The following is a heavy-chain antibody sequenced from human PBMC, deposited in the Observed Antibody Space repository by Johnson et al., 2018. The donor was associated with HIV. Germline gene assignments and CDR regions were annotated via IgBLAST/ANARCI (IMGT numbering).Heavy chain of an antibody. J-gene: IGHJ3*02. CDR2: IGASAYRT. CDR1: GFTFDDYA. D-gene: IGHD3-10*01. V-gene: IGHV3-23*04. Sequence: VQLVESGGGVVRPEGSLRLSCAASGFTFDDYAMTWVRQAPGKGLEWVSSIGASAYRTYSADSVKGRFTISRDNSKNTLYLQMNRLRTDDTTVYYCARDRFHPHAFDIWGQGTMVTVSS. CDR3: ARDRFHPHAFDI.